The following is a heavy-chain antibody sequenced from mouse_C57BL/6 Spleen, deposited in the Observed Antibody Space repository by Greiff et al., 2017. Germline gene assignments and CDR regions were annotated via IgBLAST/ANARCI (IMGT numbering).Heavy chain of an antibody. D-gene: IGHD1-1*01. CDR3: ASNYCEDYFYY. V-gene: IGHV1-55*01. Sequence: QVQLQQPGAELVKPGASVKMSCKASGYTFTSYWITWVKQRPGQGLEWIGDIYPGSGSTNYNETFKSKVILTVDTTSSTAYMPLSSLPSDDSAVYYCASNYCEDYFYYWGQGTPLTVSS. CDR1: GYTFTSYW. J-gene: IGHJ2*01. CDR2: IYPGSGST.